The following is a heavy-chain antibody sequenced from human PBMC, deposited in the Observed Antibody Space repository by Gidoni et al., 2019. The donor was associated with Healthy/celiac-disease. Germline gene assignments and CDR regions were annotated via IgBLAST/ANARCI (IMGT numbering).Heavy chain of an antibody. D-gene: IGHD6-19*01. J-gene: IGHJ4*02. CDR2: IYTSGST. CDR1: GGSISSGSYY. Sequence: QVQLQESGPGLVKPSQTLSLPCTVSGGSISSGSYYWSWIRQPAGKGLEWIGRIYTSGSTNYNPSLKSRVTISVDTSKNQFSLKLSSVTAADTAVYYCARGLVLGGQGTLVTVSS. V-gene: IGHV4-61*02. CDR3: ARGLVL.